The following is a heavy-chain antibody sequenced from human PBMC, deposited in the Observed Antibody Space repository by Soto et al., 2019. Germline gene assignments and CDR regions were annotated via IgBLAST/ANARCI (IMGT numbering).Heavy chain of an antibody. CDR1: GFTFSSYA. Sequence: GGSLRLSCTASGFTFSSYAMSWVRQAPGKELEWVSTISGNSGKTNYAESVKGRFSISRGNSKNTVHLQLDSLRAEDTAVYFCAKLGFVLMELYYFHQWGHGTLVTVSS. D-gene: IGHD2-8*01. CDR3: AKLGFVLMELYYFHQ. J-gene: IGHJ4*01. CDR2: ISGNSGKT. V-gene: IGHV3-23*01.